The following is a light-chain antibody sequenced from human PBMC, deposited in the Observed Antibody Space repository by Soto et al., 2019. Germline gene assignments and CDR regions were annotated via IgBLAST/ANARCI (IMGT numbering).Light chain of an antibody. J-gene: IGKJ2*01. CDR1: QSIRNY. CDR2: VAS. CDR3: QQSYSTPHA. V-gene: IGKV1-39*01. Sequence: DIQMTQSPSSLSASVGDRVTITCRASQSIRNYVNWYQQKPGKAPKFLIYVASTWQSGVPSMFSGLGSGPDFTLTISSLQPEDFATYYCQQSYSTPHAFGPWTKLEIK.